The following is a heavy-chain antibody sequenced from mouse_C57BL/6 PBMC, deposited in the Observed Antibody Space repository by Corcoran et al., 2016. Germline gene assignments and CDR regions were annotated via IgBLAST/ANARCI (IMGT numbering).Heavy chain of an antibody. Sequence: QVQLKQSGAELVRPGASVKLSCKASGYTFTDYYINWVKQRPGQGLEWIARIYPGSGNTYYNEKFKGKATLTAEKSSSTAYMQLSSLTSEDSAVYFCARAMIYYGSSYHFDYWGQGTTLTVSS. CDR3: ARAMIYYGSSYHFDY. J-gene: IGHJ2*01. D-gene: IGHD1-1*01. CDR1: GYTFTDYY. CDR2: IYPGSGNT. V-gene: IGHV1-76*01.